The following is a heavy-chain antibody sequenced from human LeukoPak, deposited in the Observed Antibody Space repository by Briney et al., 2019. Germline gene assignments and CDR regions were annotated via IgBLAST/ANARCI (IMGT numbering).Heavy chain of an antibody. CDR3: AREFITIFGVVISIGSPLGDY. CDR2: TNPNSGGT. D-gene: IGHD3-3*01. J-gene: IGHJ4*02. V-gene: IGHV1-2*06. CDR1: GYTFTGYY. Sequence: GASVKVSCKASGYTFTGYYMHWVRQAPGQGLEWMGRTNPNSGGTNYAQKFQGRVTMTRDTSISTAYMELSRLRSDDTAVYYCAREFITIFGVVISIGSPLGDYWGQGTLVTVSS.